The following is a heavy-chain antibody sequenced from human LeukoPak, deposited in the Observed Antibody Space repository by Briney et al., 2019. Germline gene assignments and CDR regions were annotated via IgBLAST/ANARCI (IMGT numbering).Heavy chain of an antibody. CDR2: ISAYNGNT. D-gene: IGHD1-7*01. CDR3: ARLLTGTMQGASGFQH. J-gene: IGHJ1*01. CDR1: GYTFTSYG. V-gene: IGHV1-18*01. Sequence: ASVKVSCKASGYTFTSYGISWVRQAPGQGLEWMGWISAYNGNTNYAQKLQGRVTMTTDTSTSTAYMELRSLRSDDTAVYYCARLLTGTMQGASGFQHWGQGTLVTVSS.